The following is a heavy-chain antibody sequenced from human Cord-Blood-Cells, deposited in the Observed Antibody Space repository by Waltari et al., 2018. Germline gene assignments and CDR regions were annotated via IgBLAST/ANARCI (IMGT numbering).Heavy chain of an antibody. Sequence: QVQLQQWGAGLLKPSETLSLTCAVYGGSFSGYYWTWIRQPPGKGLEWIGEINHSGRTNYNPSLKSRVTISVDTSKNQFSLKLSSVTAADTAVYYCARHSLNEYASPFDYWGQGTLVTVSS. CDR3: ARHSLNEYASPFDY. J-gene: IGHJ4*02. V-gene: IGHV4-34*01. CDR2: INHSGRT. D-gene: IGHD1-1*01. CDR1: GGSFSGYY.